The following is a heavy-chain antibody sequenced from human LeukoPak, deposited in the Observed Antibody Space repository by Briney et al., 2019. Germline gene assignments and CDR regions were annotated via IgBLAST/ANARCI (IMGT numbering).Heavy chain of an antibody. J-gene: IGHJ4*02. Sequence: ASVKVSCKASGYTFTSYGISWVRQAPGQGLEWMGWISAYNGNTNYAQKLQGRVTMTTDTSTSTAYMELRSLRSDDTAVYYCATALVRWFGELRADYWGQGTLVTVSS. CDR1: GYTFTSYG. D-gene: IGHD3-10*01. CDR2: ISAYNGNT. CDR3: ATALVRWFGELRADY. V-gene: IGHV1-18*01.